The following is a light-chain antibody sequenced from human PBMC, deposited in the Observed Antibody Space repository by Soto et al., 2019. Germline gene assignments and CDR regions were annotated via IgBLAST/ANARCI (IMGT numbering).Light chain of an antibody. V-gene: IGLV1-51*02. CDR1: SSNIGNNF. CDR2: ENN. CDR3: GTWDSSLTVWV. J-gene: IGLJ3*02. Sequence: QSVLTQPPSVCAAPGQTVTISCAGSSSNIGNNFVSWYQQLPGTAPKLLIYENNKRPSGIPDRFSGSKSGTSASLGITGLQTGDEAVYYCGTWDSSLTVWVFGGGTKLTVL.